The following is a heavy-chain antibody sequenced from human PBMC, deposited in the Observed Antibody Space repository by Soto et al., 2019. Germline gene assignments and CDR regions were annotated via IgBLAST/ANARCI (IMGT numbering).Heavy chain of an antibody. V-gene: IGHV4-34*01. CDR2: INHSGST. CDR3: ARDKITGLFDY. D-gene: IGHD2-8*02. Sequence: QVQLQQWGAGLLKPSATLSLTCAVYGGSFSGYYWTWIRQPPGTGLAWIGEINHSGSTNYKPSLKSRVTISVDTSKNQFTLKLTSVPAADTAVYYCARDKITGLFDYWGQGTLVTVSS. J-gene: IGHJ4*02. CDR1: GGSFSGYY.